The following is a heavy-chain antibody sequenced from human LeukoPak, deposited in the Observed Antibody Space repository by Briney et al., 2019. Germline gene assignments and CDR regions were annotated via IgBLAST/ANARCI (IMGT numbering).Heavy chain of an antibody. CDR1: GYSFTAYY. J-gene: IGHJ4*02. D-gene: IGHD3-3*01. CDR2: IDPNSGGT. CDR3: ARVIIFGVVVPDY. V-gene: IGHV1-2*02. Sequence: ASVKVSCKASGYSFTAYYMHWVRQAPGQGLEWMGWIDPNSGGTNYAQKFQGRVTITRDTSINTAYMELSRLRSDDTALYYCARVIIFGVVVPDYWGQGTLVTVSS.